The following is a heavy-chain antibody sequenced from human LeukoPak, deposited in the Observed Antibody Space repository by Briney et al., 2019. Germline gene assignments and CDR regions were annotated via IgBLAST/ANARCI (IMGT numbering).Heavy chain of an antibody. Sequence: SETLSLTCTVSGGSINSHYWSWIRQPPGKGLEAIGHIYYRGTTKYIPSLKSRVTISLDKSKNQLSLKLTSATAADTAVYSCATSVATIFDYYMDFWGNATTVTVSS. CDR3: ATSVATIFDYYMDF. CDR2: IYYRGTT. D-gene: IGHD5-24*01. CDR1: GGSINSHY. J-gene: IGHJ6*03. V-gene: IGHV4-59*11.